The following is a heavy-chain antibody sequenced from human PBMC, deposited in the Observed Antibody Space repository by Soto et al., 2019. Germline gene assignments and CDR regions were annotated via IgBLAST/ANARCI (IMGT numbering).Heavy chain of an antibody. J-gene: IGHJ3*02. CDR2: INPSGGST. CDR3: ARGGLRLGELSSWVGAFDI. Sequence: ASVKVSCKASGYTFTSYYMHWVRQAPGQGLEWMGIINPSGGSTSYAQKFQGRVTMTRDTSTSTVYMELSSLRSEDTAVYYCARGGLRLGELSSWVGAFDIWGQGTMVTVSS. V-gene: IGHV1-46*01. CDR1: GYTFTSYY. D-gene: IGHD3-16*02.